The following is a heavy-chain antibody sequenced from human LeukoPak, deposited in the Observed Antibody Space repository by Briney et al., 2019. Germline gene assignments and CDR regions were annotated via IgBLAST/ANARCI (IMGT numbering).Heavy chain of an antibody. V-gene: IGHV3-48*03. CDR1: GFTFSSYE. CDR3: ARDHYDSSGPNFLYFDY. Sequence: GGSLRLXCAASGFTFSSYEMNWVRQAPGKELEWVSYISSSGSTIYYADSVKGRFTISRDNAKNSLYLQMNSLRAEDTAVYYCARDHYDSSGPNFLYFDYWGQGTLVTVSS. J-gene: IGHJ4*02. D-gene: IGHD3-22*01. CDR2: ISSSGSTI.